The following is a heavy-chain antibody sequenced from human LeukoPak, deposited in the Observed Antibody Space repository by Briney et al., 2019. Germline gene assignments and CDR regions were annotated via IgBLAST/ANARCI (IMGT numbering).Heavy chain of an antibody. CDR3: AKDRAAAAGMYYYYYGMDV. Sequence: GGSLRLSCAASGFTFDDYAMHWVRQAPGKGLEWVSGISWNSGSIGYADSVKGRFTISRDNAKNSLYLQMNSLRAEDTALYYCAKDRAAAAGMYYYYYGMDVWGQGTTVTVSS. CDR2: ISWNSGSI. J-gene: IGHJ6*02. D-gene: IGHD6-13*01. V-gene: IGHV3-9*01. CDR1: GFTFDDYA.